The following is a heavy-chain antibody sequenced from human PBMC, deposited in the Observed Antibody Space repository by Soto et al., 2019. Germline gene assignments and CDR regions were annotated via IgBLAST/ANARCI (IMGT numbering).Heavy chain of an antibody. CDR3: ARGNLEGSYFYAMDV. CDR1: GYTFTSYY. V-gene: IGHV1-46*01. CDR2: INPSGSST. D-gene: IGHD1-7*01. J-gene: IGHJ6*02. Sequence: ASVKVSCKASGYTFTSYYMHWVRQAPGQGLEWMGFINPSGSSTTYAQRFQSRVTMTRDTSTSTVYMELSSLRSEDTAVYYWARGNLEGSYFYAMDVWGQGTTVTVSS.